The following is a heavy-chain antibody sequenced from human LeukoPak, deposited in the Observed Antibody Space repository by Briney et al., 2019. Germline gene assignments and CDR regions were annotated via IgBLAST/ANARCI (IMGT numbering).Heavy chain of an antibody. Sequence: GESLRLSCAASGFTFSSYAMSWVRQAPGKGLEWVSAISGSGGSTYYADPVKGRFTISRDNSKNTLYLQMNSLRAEDTAVYYCAGGDYLRGFDPWGQGTLVTVSS. V-gene: IGHV3-23*01. CDR1: GFTFSSYA. D-gene: IGHD4-17*01. CDR2: ISGSGGST. J-gene: IGHJ5*02. CDR3: AGGDYLRGFDP.